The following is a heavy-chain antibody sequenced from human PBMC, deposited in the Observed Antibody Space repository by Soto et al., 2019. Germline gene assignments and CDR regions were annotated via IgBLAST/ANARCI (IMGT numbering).Heavy chain of an antibody. V-gene: IGHV1-24*01. CDR3: AAGRRASRFFDWLQPFDP. Sequence: ASVKVSCKVSGYPLTELTMHWVRQAPGKGLEWMGGFDPEDGKTVYAQKFQGRVTMTEDTSTDTAFVELSSLRSEDTAVYYCAAGRRASRFFDWLQPFDPWGQGTMVTVYS. CDR1: GYPLTELT. J-gene: IGHJ5*02. CDR2: FDPEDGKT. D-gene: IGHD3-9*01.